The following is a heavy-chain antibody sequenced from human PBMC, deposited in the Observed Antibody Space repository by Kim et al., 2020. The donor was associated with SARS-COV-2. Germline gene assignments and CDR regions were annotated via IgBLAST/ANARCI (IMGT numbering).Heavy chain of an antibody. Sequence: GGSLRLSCAASGFTFSSYSMNWVRQAPGKGLEWVSSISSSSSYIYYADSVKGRFTISRDNAKNSLYLQMNSLRAEDTAVYYCARDRNVVVVAAYYYYYYGMYVWGQGTTVTVSS. CDR2: ISSSSSYI. CDR1: GFTFSSYS. V-gene: IGHV3-21*01. D-gene: IGHD2-15*01. CDR3: ARDRNVVVVAAYYYYYYGMYV. J-gene: IGHJ6*02.